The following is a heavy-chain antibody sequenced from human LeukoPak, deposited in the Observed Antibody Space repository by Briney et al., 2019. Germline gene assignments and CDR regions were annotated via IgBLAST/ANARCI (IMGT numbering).Heavy chain of an antibody. CDR2: IYYSGST. CDR3: ASERAAYYYDSSGSSFDY. V-gene: IGHV4-59*01. Sequence: SETLSLTCTVSGGSISSYYWSWIRQPPGKGLEWIGYIYYSGSTNYNPSLKSRVTISVDTSKNQFSLKLSSVTAADTAVHYCASERAAYYYDSSGSSFDYWGQGTLVTVSS. D-gene: IGHD3-22*01. CDR1: GGSISSYY. J-gene: IGHJ4*02.